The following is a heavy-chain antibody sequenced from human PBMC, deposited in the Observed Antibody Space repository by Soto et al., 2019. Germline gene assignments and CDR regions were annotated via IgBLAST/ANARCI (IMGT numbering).Heavy chain of an antibody. V-gene: IGHV6-1*01. D-gene: IGHD3-16*01. CDR3: ARVTWGPLDY. Sequence: SQTLSLTCAISGDSASSISATWNWIRQSPSRGLEWLGRTYYRSKWYNDYAVSVKSRITINPDTSKNQFFLQSSSVTPEDTAVYYCARVTWGPLDYWGQGTLVTVSS. J-gene: IGHJ4*02. CDR2: TYYRSKWYN. CDR1: GDSASSISAT.